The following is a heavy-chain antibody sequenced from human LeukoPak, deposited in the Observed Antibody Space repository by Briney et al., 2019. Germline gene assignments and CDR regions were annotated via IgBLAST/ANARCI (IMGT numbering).Heavy chain of an antibody. Sequence: PGGSQRLSCAASGFTFSSYEMNWVRQAPGKGLEWVSYISSSGSTIYYADSVKGRFTISRDNAKNSLYLQMNSLRAEDTAVYYCARGFHWYPSIYYYYYMDVWGKGTTVTISS. J-gene: IGHJ6*03. CDR2: ISSSGSTI. CDR1: GFTFSSYE. D-gene: IGHD3-9*01. V-gene: IGHV3-48*03. CDR3: ARGFHWYPSIYYYYYMDV.